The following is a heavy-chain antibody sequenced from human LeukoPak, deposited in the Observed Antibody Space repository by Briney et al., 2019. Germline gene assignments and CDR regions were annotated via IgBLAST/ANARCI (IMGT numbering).Heavy chain of an antibody. CDR2: INHSGGT. CDR1: GGSFSGYY. Sequence: SETLSLTCAVYGGSFSGYYWSWIRQPPGKGLEWIGEINHSGGTNYNPSLKSRVTISVDTSKNQFSLKLSSVTAADTAVYYCARRPLGSSSINYYMDVWGKGTTVTVSS. J-gene: IGHJ6*03. CDR3: ARRPLGSSSINYYMDV. V-gene: IGHV4-34*01. D-gene: IGHD6-6*01.